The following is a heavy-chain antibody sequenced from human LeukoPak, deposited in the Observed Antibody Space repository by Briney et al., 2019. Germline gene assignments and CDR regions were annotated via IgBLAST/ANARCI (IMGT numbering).Heavy chain of an antibody. D-gene: IGHD5-24*01. J-gene: IGHJ4*02. CDR3: AREMATIVNQFDY. Sequence: GASVKVSCKASGYTFTSYGISWVRQAPGQGLEWMGWISPYNGNTNYAQKLQGRVTMTTDTSKTTAYMELRSLRSDDTAVYYCAREMATIVNQFDYWGQGTLVTVSS. CDR1: GYTFTSYG. V-gene: IGHV1-18*01. CDR2: ISPYNGNT.